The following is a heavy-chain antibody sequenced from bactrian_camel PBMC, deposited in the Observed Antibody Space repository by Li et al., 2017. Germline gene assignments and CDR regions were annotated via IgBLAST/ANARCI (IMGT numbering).Heavy chain of an antibody. CDR1: GYANC. CDR2: FSPNAVT. V-gene: IGHV3S53*01. J-gene: IGHJ4*01. D-gene: IGHD1*01. Sequence: VQLVESGGGSAQAGGSLRLSCAASGYANCLAWFRQAPGKERERVAGFSPNAVTDYADSVMGRFTISEDKAKNTLYLQMDNLNTDDTAVYYCSSRACMYGSSGQGTQVTVS.